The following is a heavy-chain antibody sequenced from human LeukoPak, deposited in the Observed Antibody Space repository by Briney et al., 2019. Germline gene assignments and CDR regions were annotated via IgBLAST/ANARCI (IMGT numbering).Heavy chain of an antibody. CDR1: GGSISSYY. CDR3: ARLSLDYYYYYMDV. Sequence: SETLSLTCTVSGGSISSYYWSWIRQPPGKGLEWIGYIYTSGSTNYNPSLKSRVTISVDTSKNQFSLKLSSVTAADTAVYYCARLSLDYYYYYMDVWGKGTTVTVSS. CDR2: IYTSGST. J-gene: IGHJ6*03. V-gene: IGHV4-4*09.